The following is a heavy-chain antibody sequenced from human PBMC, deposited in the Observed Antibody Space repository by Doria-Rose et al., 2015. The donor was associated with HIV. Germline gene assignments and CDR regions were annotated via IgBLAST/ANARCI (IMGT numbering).Heavy chain of an antibody. CDR3: ARARNYGFPHFFDF. Sequence: QVQLQESGPGLVRPSQTLPLTCTVSGDSISSGDSFWSWIRQPPGKGPEWIGYISSSGTTYYYPSLRGRLTISLDASKNQFSLTLNSVTAADTAVYYCARARNYGFPHFFDFWGQGTLVTVSS. V-gene: IGHV4-30-4*01. CDR2: ISSSGTT. CDR1: GDSISSGDSF. J-gene: IGHJ4*02. D-gene: IGHD3-10*01.